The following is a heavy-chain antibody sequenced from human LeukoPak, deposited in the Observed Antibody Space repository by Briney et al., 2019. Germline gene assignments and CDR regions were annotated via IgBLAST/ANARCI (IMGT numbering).Heavy chain of an antibody. CDR2: INRDVSVK. J-gene: IGHJ4*02. CDR1: GFTFSDYW. CDR3: ARDPGFSSFAY. V-gene: IGHV3-7*01. Sequence: PGGSLRLSCAVSGFTFSDYWVTWVRQTPGKGLEFVANINRDVSVKNYVDAVKGGFTICRDNAENSLYLQMTSLRVDDTAIYSCARDPGFSSFAYWGQGTLVTVSS. D-gene: IGHD2-2*01.